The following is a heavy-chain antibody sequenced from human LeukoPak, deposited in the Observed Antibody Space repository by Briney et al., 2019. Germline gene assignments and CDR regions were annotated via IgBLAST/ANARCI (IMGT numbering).Heavy chain of an antibody. D-gene: IGHD2/OR15-2a*01. Sequence: SQTLSLTCAISGESVSSNSAAWNWIRQSPSRGLEWLGRTYYRSKWYNDYPLSVKSRITINPDTSKNQFSLHLNSVTPEDTAVYYCASDSSLSAPFAFDLWGQGTKVTVSS. CDR1: GESVSSNSAA. CDR2: TYYRSKWYN. CDR3: ASDSSLSAPFAFDL. V-gene: IGHV6-1*01. J-gene: IGHJ3*01.